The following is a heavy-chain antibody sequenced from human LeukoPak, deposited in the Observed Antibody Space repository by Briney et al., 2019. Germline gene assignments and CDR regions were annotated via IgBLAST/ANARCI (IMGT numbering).Heavy chain of an antibody. Sequence: GGSLRLSCTASGLTFSTYAMSWVRQPPGKGLEWVSSISGTGDNTYYADSVKGRFTISRDNSKNTLFVQMNSLRVEDTAVYYCARWPDSSSPTDYWGQGTLVTVSS. CDR3: ARWPDSSSPTDY. D-gene: IGHD6-13*01. J-gene: IGHJ4*02. V-gene: IGHV3-23*01. CDR1: GLTFSTYA. CDR2: ISGTGDNT.